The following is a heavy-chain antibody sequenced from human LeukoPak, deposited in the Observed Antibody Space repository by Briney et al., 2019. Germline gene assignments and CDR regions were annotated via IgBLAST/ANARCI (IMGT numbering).Heavy chain of an antibody. CDR1: GYSFTNYW. D-gene: IGHD1-14*01. Sequence: PGESLKISCKGSGYSFTNYWLVWVRQMPGKGLEWMGIIYPADSNTRYSPSFQGQVTNSADKSISTAYLQWSSLKASDTAMYYCARGNTGNWFDPWGQGTLVTVSS. V-gene: IGHV5-51*01. CDR2: IYPADSNT. J-gene: IGHJ5*02. CDR3: ARGNTGNWFDP.